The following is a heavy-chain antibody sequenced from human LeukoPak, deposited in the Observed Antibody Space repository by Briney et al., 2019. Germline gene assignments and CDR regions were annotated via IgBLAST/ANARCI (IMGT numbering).Heavy chain of an antibody. CDR3: ARRRWRDAFDI. CDR1: DYSISSGYS. J-gene: IGHJ3*02. D-gene: IGHD4-23*01. V-gene: IGHV4-38-2*01. CDR2: FYLSGTT. Sequence: PSETLSLTCAVRDYSISSGYSWGWVRQPPGKGLEWIANFYLSGTTYYNPSLKSRVTISLGTSNNHFSLKLSSVTAADTAVYYCARRRWRDAFDIWGQGTVVTVSS.